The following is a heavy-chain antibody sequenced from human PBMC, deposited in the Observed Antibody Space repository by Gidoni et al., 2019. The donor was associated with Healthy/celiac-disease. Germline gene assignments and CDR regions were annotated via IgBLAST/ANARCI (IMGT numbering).Heavy chain of an antibody. CDR1: GFTFSSYG. V-gene: IGHV3-30*18. J-gene: IGHJ4*02. CDR3: AKDSKYYDSSGYPDY. Sequence: QVQLVESGGGVVQPGRSLRLSCAASGFTFSSYGMHWVRQAPGKGLEWVAVISYDGSNKYYADSVKGRFTISRDNSKNTLYLQMNSLRAEDTAVYYCAKDSKYYDSSGYPDYWGQGTLVTVSS. CDR2: ISYDGSNK. D-gene: IGHD3-22*01.